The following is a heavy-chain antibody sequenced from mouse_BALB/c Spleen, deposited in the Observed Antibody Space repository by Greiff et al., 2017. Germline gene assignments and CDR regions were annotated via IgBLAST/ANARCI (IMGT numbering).Heavy chain of an antibody. CDR3: ARSRFTTDYFDY. CDR2: IYPGDGDT. V-gene: IGHV1-87*01. CDR1: GYTFTSYW. J-gene: IGHJ2*01. D-gene: IGHD1-1*01. Sequence: QVQLQQSGAELARPGASVKLSCKASGYTFTSYWMQWVKQRPGQGLEWIGAIYPGDGDTRYTQKFKGKATLTADKSSSTAYMQLSSLASEDSAVYYCARSRFTTDYFDYWGQGTTLTVSS.